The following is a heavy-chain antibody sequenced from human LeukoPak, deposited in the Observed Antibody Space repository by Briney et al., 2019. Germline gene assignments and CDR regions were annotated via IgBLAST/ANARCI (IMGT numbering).Heavy chain of an antibody. CDR1: GFTFSSYA. D-gene: IGHD7-27*01. CDR2: ISGSGGST. CDR3: ARRAANWGNYYFDY. V-gene: IGHV3-23*01. Sequence: GGSLRLSCAASGFTFSSYAMSWVRQAPGKGLEWASAISGSGGSTYYADSVKGRFTISRDNAKNSLYLQINSLRAEDTAVYYCARRAANWGNYYFDYWGQGTLVTVSS. J-gene: IGHJ4*02.